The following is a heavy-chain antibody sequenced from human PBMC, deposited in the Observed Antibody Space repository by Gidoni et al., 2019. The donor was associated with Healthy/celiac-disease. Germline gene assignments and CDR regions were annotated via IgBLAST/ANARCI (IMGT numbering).Heavy chain of an antibody. V-gene: IGHV4-34*01. CDR1: GGSFSGSY. Sequence: QVQLQQWGAGLLKPSETLSLTCAVYGGSFSGSYWSWTRQPPGKGLEWIGEINHSGSTNYNPSLKSRVTISVDTSKTQFSLKLSSVTAADTAVYYCARGPRGRLLWFGAQYYYYGMDVWGQGTTVTVSS. CDR3: ARGPRGRLLWFGAQYYYYGMDV. D-gene: IGHD3-10*01. CDR2: INHSGST. J-gene: IGHJ6*02.